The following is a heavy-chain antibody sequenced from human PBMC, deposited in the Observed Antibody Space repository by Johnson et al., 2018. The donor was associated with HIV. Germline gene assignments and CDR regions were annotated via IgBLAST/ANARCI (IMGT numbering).Heavy chain of an antibody. Sequence: VQLVESGGGLVQPGGSLRLSCAASGFTFSSYAMSWVRQAPGKGLEWVSVIYSGGSTYYADSVKGRFTISRDNSKNTLYLQMNSLRAEDTAVYYCAREPGSSSRLGAFDIWGQGTKVTVSS. V-gene: IGHV3-66*02. CDR1: GFTFSSYA. CDR2: IYSGGST. D-gene: IGHD6-13*01. J-gene: IGHJ3*02. CDR3: AREPGSSSRLGAFDI.